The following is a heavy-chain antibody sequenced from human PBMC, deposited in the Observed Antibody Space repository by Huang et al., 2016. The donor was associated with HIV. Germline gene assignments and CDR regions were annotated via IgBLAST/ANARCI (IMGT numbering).Heavy chain of an antibody. V-gene: IGHV3-30-3*01. J-gene: IGHJ3*02. Sequence: QGQLVESGGGVVRPGRSLRLSCAASGFSFSNYAMHWVRQAPVNRLEWVTFISNDGTTTYYANSVKGRFTISRDNFKNTLYLQMNRLRGDDTAVYYCTREYTVAGAFDIWGQGTMVTVSS. CDR3: TREYTVAGAFDI. CDR2: ISNDGTTT. CDR1: GFSFSNYA. D-gene: IGHD5-12*01.